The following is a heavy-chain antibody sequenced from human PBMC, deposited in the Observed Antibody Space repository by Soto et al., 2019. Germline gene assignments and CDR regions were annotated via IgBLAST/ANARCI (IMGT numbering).Heavy chain of an antibody. CDR2: ISSSSSYI. CDR1: GFTFSSYS. J-gene: IGHJ4*02. V-gene: IGHV3-21*01. D-gene: IGHD6-6*01. Sequence: GGSLRLSCAASGFTFSSYSMNWVRQAPGKGLEWVSSISSSSSYIYYADSVKGRFTISRDNAKNSLYLQMNSLRAEDTAVYYCARALPYSSSSIGVFDYWGQGTLVTVSS. CDR3: ARALPYSSSSIGVFDY.